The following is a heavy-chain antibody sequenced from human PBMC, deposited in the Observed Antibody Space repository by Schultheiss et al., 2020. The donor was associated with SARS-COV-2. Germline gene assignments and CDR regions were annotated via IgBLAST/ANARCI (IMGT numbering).Heavy chain of an antibody. CDR3: TTHYYDSSGYYYD. V-gene: IGHV3-15*01. CDR1: GFTFSSYA. D-gene: IGHD3-22*01. Sequence: GGSLRLSCVASGFTFSSYAMSWVRQAPGKGLEWVGRIKSKTDGGTTDYAAPVKGRFTISRDDSKNTLYLQMNSLKTEDTAVYYCTTHYYDSSGYYYDWGQGTLVTVSS. CDR2: IKSKTDGGTT. J-gene: IGHJ4*02.